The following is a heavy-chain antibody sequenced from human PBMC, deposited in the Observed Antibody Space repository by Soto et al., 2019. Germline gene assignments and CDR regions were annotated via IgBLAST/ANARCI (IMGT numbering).Heavy chain of an antibody. CDR1: GFTFTSSA. Sequence: SVKVSCKASGFTFTSSAVQWVRQARGQRLEWIGWIVVGSGNTNYAQKFQERVTITRDMSTSTAYMELSSLRSEDTAVYYCAAGRFYYGSGSYTSHMDVWGQGTTVTVSS. D-gene: IGHD3-10*01. CDR2: IVVGSGNT. CDR3: AAGRFYYGSGSYTSHMDV. J-gene: IGHJ6*02. V-gene: IGHV1-58*01.